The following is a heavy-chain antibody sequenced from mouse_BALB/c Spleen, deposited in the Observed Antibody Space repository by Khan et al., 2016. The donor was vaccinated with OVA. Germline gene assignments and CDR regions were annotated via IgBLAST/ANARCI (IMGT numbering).Heavy chain of an antibody. CDR2: INPHIGET. Sequence: EVQLQESGPELVRPGASVKISCKASGYSFTGYFMNWVMQSHGKSLEWIGRINPHIGETFYNQRFKDKATLTVDESSNTAHMELRSLASEDSVVYYCTRIYRSDFDYWGQGTTLTVSS. CDR1: GYSFTGYF. V-gene: IGHV1-20*02. J-gene: IGHJ2*01. CDR3: TRIYRSDFDY. D-gene: IGHD1-1*01.